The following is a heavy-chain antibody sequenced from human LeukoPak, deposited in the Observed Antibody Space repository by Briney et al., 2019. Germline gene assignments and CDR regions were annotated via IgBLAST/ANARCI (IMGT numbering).Heavy chain of an antibody. V-gene: IGHV3-11*01. Sequence: GGSLRLSCAASEFTFSDYYMSWIRQAPGKGLEWVSYISYSGDTKYYADSVKGRFTVSRDNAKNSLYLQMNSLRAEDTAVYYCARDRTMVRGAMGYWGQGTLVTVSS. J-gene: IGHJ4*02. CDR1: EFTFSDYY. CDR3: ARDRTMVRGAMGY. CDR2: ISYSGDTK. D-gene: IGHD3-10*01.